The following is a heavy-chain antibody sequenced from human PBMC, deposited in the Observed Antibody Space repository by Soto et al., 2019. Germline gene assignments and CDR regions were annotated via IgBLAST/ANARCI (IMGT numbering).Heavy chain of an antibody. CDR1: GFTFDDYA. V-gene: IGHV3-9*01. Sequence: GGSLRLSCAASGFTFDDYAMHWVRQVLGKGLEWVSSISWNSGNIGYADSVKGRFTTSRDNAKNSLYLQMNSLRPEDTALYYCVRSKGGYSYGPPFDYWGQGTLVTVSS. J-gene: IGHJ4*02. D-gene: IGHD5-18*01. CDR2: ISWNSGNI. CDR3: VRSKGGYSYGPPFDY.